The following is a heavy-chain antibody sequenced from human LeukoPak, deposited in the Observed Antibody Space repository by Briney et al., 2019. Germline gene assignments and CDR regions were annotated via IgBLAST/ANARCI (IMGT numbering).Heavy chain of an antibody. CDR1: GFAFSSYW. V-gene: IGHV3-7*01. D-gene: IGHD6-13*01. J-gene: IGHJ6*03. Sequence: QPGGSLRLSCAASGFAFSSYWMSWVRQAPGKGLEWVANIKQDGSEKYYVDSVKGRFTISRDNAKNSLYLQMNSLRAEDTAVYYCATSAADDYYYYYYMDVWGKGTTVTVSS. CDR2: IKQDGSEK. CDR3: ATSAADDYYYYYYMDV.